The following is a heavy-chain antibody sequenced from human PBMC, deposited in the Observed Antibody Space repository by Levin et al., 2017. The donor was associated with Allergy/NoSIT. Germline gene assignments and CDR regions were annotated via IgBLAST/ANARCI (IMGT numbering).Heavy chain of an antibody. D-gene: IGHD6-13*01. CDR2: ISSNGGST. CDR3: YSSSMSWYFDL. J-gene: IGHJ2*01. Sequence: GGSLRLSCSASGFTFSSYAMHWVRQAPGKGLEYVSAISSNGGSTYYADSVKGRFTISRDNSKNTLYLQMSSLRAEDKAVYYCYSSSMSWYFDLWGRGTLVTVSS. V-gene: IGHV3-64D*06. CDR1: GFTFSSYA.